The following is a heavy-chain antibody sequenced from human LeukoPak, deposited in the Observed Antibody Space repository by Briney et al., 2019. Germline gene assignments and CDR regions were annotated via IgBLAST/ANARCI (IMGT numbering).Heavy chain of an antibody. Sequence: TGGSLRLSCAASGFTFSSHWMSWVRQAPGKGLEWVANIKQDGSETYYVDSVKGRFTISRDNTQNSLYLQMNSLGADDTALYYCAISPRRGEFDYWGQGTLVTVSS. CDR2: IKQDGSET. D-gene: IGHD3-16*01. CDR3: AISPRRGEFDY. J-gene: IGHJ4*02. CDR1: GFTFSSHW. V-gene: IGHV3-7*01.